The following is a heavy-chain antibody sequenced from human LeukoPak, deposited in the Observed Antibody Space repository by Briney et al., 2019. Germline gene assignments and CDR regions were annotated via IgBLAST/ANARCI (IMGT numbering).Heavy chain of an antibody. CDR2: IWYDGSNK. J-gene: IGHJ6*03. D-gene: IGHD3-10*01. V-gene: IGHV3-33*01. CDR1: GFTFSSYG. Sequence: PGGSLRLSCAASGFTFSSYGMHWVRQAPGKGLEWVAVIWYDGSNKYYADSVKGRFTISRDNSKNTLYLQMNSLRAEDTAVYYCARELIRITMVRGVSSEYYYYYMDVWGKGTTVTVSS. CDR3: ARELIRITMVRGVSSEYYYYYMDV.